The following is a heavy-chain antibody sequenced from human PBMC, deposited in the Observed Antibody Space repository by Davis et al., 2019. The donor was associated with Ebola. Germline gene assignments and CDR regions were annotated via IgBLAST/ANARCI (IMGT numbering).Heavy chain of an antibody. V-gene: IGHV3-7*03. CDR3: ATDAWAGFDH. D-gene: IGHD1-26*01. J-gene: IGHJ5*02. CDR1: GFTTRSYW. Sequence: ESLKISCAASGFTTRSYWLGWVRQAPGTGLEWVDTVNQDGSQTYYVASLKGRFTMSRDDAKNSLYLQMNNLRVDDTAVYYCATDAWAGFDHWGQGTLVTVSS. CDR2: VNQDGSQT.